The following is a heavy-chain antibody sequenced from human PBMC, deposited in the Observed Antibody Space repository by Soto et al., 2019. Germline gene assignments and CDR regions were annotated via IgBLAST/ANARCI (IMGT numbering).Heavy chain of an antibody. J-gene: IGHJ5*02. Sequence: SVKVSCKASGGTFSSYAISWVRQAPGQGLEWMGGIIPIFGTANYAQKFQGRVTITADESTSTAYMELSSLRSEDTAVYYCARDRSGTGYSSSWYNWFDPWGQGTLVTVS. CDR2: IIPIFGTA. D-gene: IGHD6-13*01. CDR3: ARDRSGTGYSSSWYNWFDP. V-gene: IGHV1-69*13. CDR1: GGTFSSYA.